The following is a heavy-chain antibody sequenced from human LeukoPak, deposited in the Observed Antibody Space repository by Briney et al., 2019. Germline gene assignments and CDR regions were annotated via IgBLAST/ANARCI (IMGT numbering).Heavy chain of an antibody. Sequence: GGSLRLSCAASGFTFSDHFLHWVRQAPGKGLESVAFIQSVGTTKYVDSVKGRFTISRDISKNTLYLQMNSLRVEDTAVYYCAKDHPVLHYWGQGTLVTVSS. CDR2: IQSVGTTK. V-gene: IGHV3-30*02. CDR1: GFTFSDHF. J-gene: IGHJ4*02. CDR3: AKDHPVLHY.